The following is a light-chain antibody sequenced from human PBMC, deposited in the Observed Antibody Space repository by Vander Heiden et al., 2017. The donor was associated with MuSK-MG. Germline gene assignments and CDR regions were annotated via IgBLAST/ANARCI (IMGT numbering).Light chain of an antibody. J-gene: IGKJ1*01. CDR3: QHENSSPWT. Sequence: DIRMTQSPSTLSASVGDRVTITCRASQSIGSWLAWYQQKPGKAPKLLIYEASSLESGVPSRFSGSGSGTEFTLTISSLQPDESATFYCQHENSSPWTFGQGTKVDIK. CDR1: QSIGSW. CDR2: EAS. V-gene: IGKV1-5*03.